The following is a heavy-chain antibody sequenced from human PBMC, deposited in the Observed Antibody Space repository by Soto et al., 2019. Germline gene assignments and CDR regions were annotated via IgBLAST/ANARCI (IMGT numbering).Heavy chain of an antibody. CDR3: AKGTWGARFDP. Sequence: PSETLSLTCAVYGGSFSGFYWSWVRQPPGRGLEWIGEINQSGSTNYNPSLESRVAISVDTSRNQFSLRLSSVTAADTAVYYCAKGTWGARFDPWGQGTLVTVSS. J-gene: IGHJ5*02. D-gene: IGHD3-16*01. CDR2: INQSGST. V-gene: IGHV4-34*01. CDR1: GGSFSGFY.